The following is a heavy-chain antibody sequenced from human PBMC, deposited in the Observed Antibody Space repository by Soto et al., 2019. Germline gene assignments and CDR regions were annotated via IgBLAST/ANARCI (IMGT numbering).Heavy chain of an antibody. CDR3: ARERPMYGSGILQLMYYSDY. CDR1: GGSFSGYY. V-gene: IGHV4-34*01. Sequence: QVQLQQWGAGLLKPSETLSLTCAVYGGSFSGYYWSWIRQPPGKGLEWIGEINHSGSTNYNPSLKSRVSTLVDTSKHRYSMKLSLVPAADTPVYYCARERPMYGSGILQLMYYSDYWGEGTLVTVSA. D-gene: IGHD3-10*01. J-gene: IGHJ4*02. CDR2: INHSGST.